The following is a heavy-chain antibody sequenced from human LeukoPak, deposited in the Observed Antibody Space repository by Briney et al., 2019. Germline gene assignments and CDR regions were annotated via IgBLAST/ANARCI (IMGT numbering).Heavy chain of an antibody. CDR2: IDHSGST. V-gene: IGHV4-34*01. D-gene: IGHD1-1*01. Sequence: SETLSLTCAVYGGSFSGYYWSWIRQPPGKGLEWIGDIDHSGSTNYNPSLKSRVTISVDTSKNQFSLKLSSVTAADTAVYYCASQVRLERRYYYYSMDVWGKGTTVTVSS. J-gene: IGHJ6*03. CDR1: GGSFSGYY. CDR3: ASQVRLERRYYYYSMDV.